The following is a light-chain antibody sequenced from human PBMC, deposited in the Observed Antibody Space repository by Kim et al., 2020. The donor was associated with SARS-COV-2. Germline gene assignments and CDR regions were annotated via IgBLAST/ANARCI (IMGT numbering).Light chain of an antibody. J-gene: IGLJ2*01. CDR1: SGSIASNY. CDR2: EDN. CDR3: QSYDSSNHVV. V-gene: IGLV6-57*02. Sequence: NFMLTQPHSVSESPGKTVTISCTGSSGSIASNYVQWYQQRPGSAPTTVIYEDNQRPSGVPDRFSGSIDSSSNSASLTISGLKTEDEVDYYCQSYDSSNHVVFGGGTQLTVL.